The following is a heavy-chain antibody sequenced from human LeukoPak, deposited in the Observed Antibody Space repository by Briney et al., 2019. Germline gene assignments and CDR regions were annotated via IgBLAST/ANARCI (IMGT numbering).Heavy chain of an antibody. J-gene: IGHJ4*02. Sequence: GGSLRLSCAASGFTLSSYGMHWVRQAPGKGMEWEAFIRYDGSNKYYADSVKGRFTISRDNSKNTLYLQMNSLRAEDTAVYYCAKTGLLRVRGVIPRFDYWGQGTLVTVSS. CDR1: GFTLSSYG. CDR3: AKTGLLRVRGVIPRFDY. V-gene: IGHV3-30*02. CDR2: IRYDGSNK. D-gene: IGHD3-10*01.